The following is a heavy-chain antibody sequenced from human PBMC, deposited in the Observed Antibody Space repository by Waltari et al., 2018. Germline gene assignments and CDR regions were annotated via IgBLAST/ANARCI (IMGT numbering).Heavy chain of an antibody. CDR1: GGSISSSSYY. CDR3: ARQGYSGYDGDY. CDR2: IYYSGTT. D-gene: IGHD5-12*01. V-gene: IGHV4-39*01. Sequence: QLQLQESGPGLVKPSETLSLTCTVSGGSISSSSYYWGWIRQPPGKGLEWIGSIYYSGTTYYYPSLKSRVTISVDTSKNQFSLKLSSVTAADTAVYYCARQGYSGYDGDYWGQGTLVTVSS. J-gene: IGHJ4*02.